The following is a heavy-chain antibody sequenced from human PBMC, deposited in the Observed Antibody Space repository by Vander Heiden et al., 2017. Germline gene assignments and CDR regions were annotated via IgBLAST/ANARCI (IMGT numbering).Heavy chain of an antibody. CDR2: IRGSGGST. Sequence: EVQRLESGGGLVQPGGSLRLSCAASGLTFSSYAMSWVRQAPGKGLEWFSAIRGSGGSTYYADSVKGRFTISRDNSKNTLYLQMNSLRAEDTAVYYCAKDRGEYSGSLDYWGQGTLVTVSS. CDR1: GLTFSSYA. J-gene: IGHJ4*02. V-gene: IGHV3-23*01. CDR3: AKDRGEYSGSLDY. D-gene: IGHD1-26*01.